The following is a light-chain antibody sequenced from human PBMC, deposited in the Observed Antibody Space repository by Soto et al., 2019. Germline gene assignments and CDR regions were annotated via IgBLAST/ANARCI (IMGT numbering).Light chain of an antibody. Sequence: EIVMTQSPATLSVSPGERATLSCRASQSVSSYLAWYQQKPGQAPRLLIYGASTRATGIPARFSGSVSGTDFTLTISSLQSEDFAVYYCQQYANWPPWTFGQGAKVEIK. CDR3: QQYANWPPWT. CDR1: QSVSSY. V-gene: IGKV3-15*01. CDR2: GAS. J-gene: IGKJ1*01.